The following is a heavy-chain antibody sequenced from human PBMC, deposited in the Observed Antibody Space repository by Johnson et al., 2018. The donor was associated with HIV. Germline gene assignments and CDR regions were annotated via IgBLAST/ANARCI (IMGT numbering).Heavy chain of an antibody. CDR1: GFTFSTSA. Sequence: VQLVESGGGVVQPGRSQRLSCAASGFTFSTSAMHWVRQAPGKGMEWVAVISYDGSNKYYADSVKGRFTISRDNSKNTLCLQMNSLRAEDTAVYYCARGPGEQQLVLPDAFDIWGQGTVVTVSS. J-gene: IGHJ3*02. CDR2: ISYDGSNK. CDR3: ARGPGEQQLVLPDAFDI. V-gene: IGHV3-30*04. D-gene: IGHD6-13*01.